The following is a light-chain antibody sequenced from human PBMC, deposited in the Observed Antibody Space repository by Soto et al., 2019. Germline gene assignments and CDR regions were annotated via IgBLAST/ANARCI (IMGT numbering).Light chain of an antibody. CDR1: QSVNIN. CDR3: QQRHMWPIT. V-gene: IGKV3-11*01. Sequence: EIVLTQSPATLSLSPGERATLSCRASQSVNINLAWYQQKPGQAPRLLIYDGSHRATGIPARFSGSGSGTDFTLTISSLEPEDSAVYYCQQRHMWPITFGQGTRLEIK. J-gene: IGKJ5*01. CDR2: DGS.